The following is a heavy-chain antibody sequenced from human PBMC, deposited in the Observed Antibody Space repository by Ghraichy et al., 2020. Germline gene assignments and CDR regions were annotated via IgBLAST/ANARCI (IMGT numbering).Heavy chain of an antibody. CDR3: AGQVGYSSSWYESIVGINYYYYYMDV. Sequence: SETLSLTCTVSGGSISSYYWSWIRQPPGKGLEWIGYIYYSGSTNYNPSLKSRVTISVDTSKNQFSLKLSSVTAADTAVYYCAGQVGYSSSWYESIVGINYYYYYMDVWGKGTTVTVSS. J-gene: IGHJ6*03. V-gene: IGHV4-59*08. D-gene: IGHD6-13*01. CDR2: IYYSGST. CDR1: GGSISSYY.